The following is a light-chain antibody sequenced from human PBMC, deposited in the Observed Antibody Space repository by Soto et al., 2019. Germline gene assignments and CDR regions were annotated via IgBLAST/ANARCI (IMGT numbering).Light chain of an antibody. V-gene: IGKV3-15*01. Sequence: ETVMTQSPATLSVSPGERVTLSCRASQSVRTNLVWYQQSPGQPPRLLIYGASDRVAGVPDRFSGSGSGTDFTLTISGMQSEDCAVYYCQQYNEWPRTFGQGT. CDR2: GAS. CDR1: QSVRTN. J-gene: IGKJ2*01. CDR3: QQYNEWPRT.